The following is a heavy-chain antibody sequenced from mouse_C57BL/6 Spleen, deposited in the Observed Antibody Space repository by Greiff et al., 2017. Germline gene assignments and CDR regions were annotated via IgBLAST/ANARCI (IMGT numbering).Heavy chain of an antibody. CDR1: GYTFTDYY. CDR2: IYPGSGNT. CDR3: ARPTYYYGSLYAMDY. Sequence: QVQLKQSGAELVRPGASVKLSCKASGYTFTDYYINWVKQRPGQGLEWIARIYPGSGNTYYNEKFKGKATLTAEKSSSTAYMQLSSLTSEDSAVYFCARPTYYYGSLYAMDYWGQGTSVTVSS. J-gene: IGHJ4*01. V-gene: IGHV1-76*01. D-gene: IGHD1-1*01.